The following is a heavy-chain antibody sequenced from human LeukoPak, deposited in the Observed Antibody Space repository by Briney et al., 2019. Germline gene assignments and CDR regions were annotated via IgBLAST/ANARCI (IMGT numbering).Heavy chain of an antibody. CDR3: RAATRYLDYYYDY. J-gene: IGHJ4*02. CDR1: RFTFTIFG. CDR2: ISSDGTNK. V-gene: IGHV3-30*03. Sequence: HPGGSLRPSFPASRFTFTIFGRHWVRQAPGKGLEWMAVISSDGTNKYYADSVRGRFTISRDNSKDTLYLQMSSLRIEDTAIYYCRAATRYLDYYYDYWGQGTLVTVSS. D-gene: IGHD3-22*01.